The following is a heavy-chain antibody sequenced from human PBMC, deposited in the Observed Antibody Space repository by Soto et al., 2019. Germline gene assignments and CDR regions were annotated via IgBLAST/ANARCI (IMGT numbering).Heavy chain of an antibody. CDR1: GFMFDDYA. CDR3: ARDIGSAAHGGYYYGMDV. CDR2: INWSSGNI. D-gene: IGHD3-10*01. Sequence: TGGSLRLSCAASGFMFDDYAMHWVRQAPGKGLEWVSGINWSSGNINYADSVKGRFTISRDNAKNSLYLQMNSLRAEDTALYYCARDIGSAAHGGYYYGMDVWGQGTTVTVSS. V-gene: IGHV3-9*01. J-gene: IGHJ6*02.